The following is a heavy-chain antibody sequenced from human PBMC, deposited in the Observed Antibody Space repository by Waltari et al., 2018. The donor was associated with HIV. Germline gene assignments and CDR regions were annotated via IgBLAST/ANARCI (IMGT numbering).Heavy chain of an antibody. CDR2: IDYSGST. CDR3: ARFSIAAGGLVDY. CDR1: GGSISSRSYY. Sequence: QLQLQESGPGLVKPSETLSLTCTVSGGSISSRSYYWGWIRQPPGKGLEWIGSIDYSGSTYYNPSLKSRVTISVDTSKNQFSLKLSSVTAADTAVYYCARFSIAAGGLVDYWGQGTLVTVSS. D-gene: IGHD6-13*01. J-gene: IGHJ4*02. V-gene: IGHV4-39*01.